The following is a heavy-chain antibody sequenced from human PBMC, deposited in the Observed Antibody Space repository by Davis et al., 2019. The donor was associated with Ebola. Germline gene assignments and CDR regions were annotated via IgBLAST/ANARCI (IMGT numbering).Heavy chain of an antibody. J-gene: IGHJ6*04. CDR1: GFTFSSYS. CDR2: IYAGGTT. CDR3: ARSPYYYFYAMDV. V-gene: IGHV3-53*01. Sequence: GESLKISCAASGFTFSSYSMNWVRQAPGRGLEWVSVIYAGGTTGYADSVKGRFTISRDKSKNTVYLQMSSLRTEDTAVYFCARSPYYYFYAMDVWGKGTTVTVSS.